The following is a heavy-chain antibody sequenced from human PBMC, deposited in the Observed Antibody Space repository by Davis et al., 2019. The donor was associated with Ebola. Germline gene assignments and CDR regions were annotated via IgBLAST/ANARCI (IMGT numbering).Heavy chain of an antibody. V-gene: IGHV4-59*08. CDR2: IYYSGST. CDR1: GGSISSYY. Sequence: PGGSLRLSCTVSGGSISSYYWSWIRQPPGKGLEWIGYIYYSGSTYYNPSLKSRVTISVDTSKNQFSLKLSSVTAADTAVYYCASNSGSYYYWGQGTLVTVSS. D-gene: IGHD1-26*01. J-gene: IGHJ4*02. CDR3: ASNSGSYYY.